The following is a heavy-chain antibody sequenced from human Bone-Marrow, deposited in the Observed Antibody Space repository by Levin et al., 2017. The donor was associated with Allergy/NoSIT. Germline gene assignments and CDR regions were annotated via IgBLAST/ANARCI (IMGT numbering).Heavy chain of an antibody. V-gene: IGHV3-9*01. CDR2: ISWNSGNI. J-gene: IGHJ5*02. CDR3: AKDGGDDYGDYVGVNWFDP. D-gene: IGHD4-17*01. CDR1: GFPFADYA. Sequence: GGSLRLSCAASGFPFADYAMHWVRQAPGKGLEWVSGISWNSGNIGYADSVKGRFTISRDNAKNSLYLQMNSLRAEDTALYFCAKDGGDDYGDYVGVNWFDPWGQGTLGTVSS.